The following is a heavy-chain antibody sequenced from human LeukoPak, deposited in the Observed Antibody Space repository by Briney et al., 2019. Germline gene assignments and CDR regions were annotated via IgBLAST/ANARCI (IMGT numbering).Heavy chain of an antibody. Sequence: GGSLRLSCAAYGFTFRSYSMNWVRQAPGKGLGWVCSIASSSSFIYHAESVKGRFTISRDNAKNSLYLQMNSLRAEDTAVYYCARDMTGRDCSGGSCYGYGLDVWGQGTTVTVSS. J-gene: IGHJ6*02. CDR2: IASSSSFI. V-gene: IGHV3-21*01. CDR1: GFTFRSYS. CDR3: ARDMTGRDCSGGSCYGYGLDV. D-gene: IGHD2-15*01.